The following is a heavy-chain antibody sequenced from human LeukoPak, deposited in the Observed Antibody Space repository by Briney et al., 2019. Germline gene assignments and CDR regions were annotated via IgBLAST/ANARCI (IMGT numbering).Heavy chain of an antibody. D-gene: IGHD1-7*01. Sequence: PGGSLRLSCAASGFTFSSYWMSWVRQAPGKGLEWVANIKQDGSEKYYVDSVKGRFTISRDSAKNSLYLQMNSLRAEDTAVYYCARRFSTENYSALDCWGQGTLVTVSS. CDR2: IKQDGSEK. CDR1: GFTFSSYW. V-gene: IGHV3-7*01. CDR3: ARRFSTENYSALDC. J-gene: IGHJ4*02.